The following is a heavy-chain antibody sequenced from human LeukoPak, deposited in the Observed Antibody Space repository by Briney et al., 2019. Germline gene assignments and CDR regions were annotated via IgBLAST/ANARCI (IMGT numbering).Heavy chain of an antibody. D-gene: IGHD6-13*01. CDR1: GGSISSSSYY. CDR2: IYYSGST. CDR3: ARRSGQQLVRDYYMDV. J-gene: IGHJ6*03. Sequence: SGTLSLTCAVSGGSISSSSYYWGWIRQPPGKGLEWIGSIYYSGSTYYNPSLKSRVTISVDTSKNQFSLKLSSVTAADTAVYYCARRSGQQLVRDYYMDVWGKGTTVTVSS. V-gene: IGHV4-39*01.